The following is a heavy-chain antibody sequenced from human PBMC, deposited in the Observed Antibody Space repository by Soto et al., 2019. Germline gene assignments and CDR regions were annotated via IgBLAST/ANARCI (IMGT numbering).Heavy chain of an antibody. Sequence: EVQLVESGGDLVQPGGSLRLSCAASGFTFSGQWMHWVRQVPGKGLEWVSRINTDGGSSAYADSVKGRFTISRDNSKNTLYLKMNGLRAEDTAVYYCAREAGYCSRTSCYRRAFDTWGQGTTVTVSS. V-gene: IGHV3-74*03. CDR1: GFTFSGQW. CDR3: AREAGYCSRTSCYRRAFDT. D-gene: IGHD2-2*01. CDR2: INTDGGSS. J-gene: IGHJ3*02.